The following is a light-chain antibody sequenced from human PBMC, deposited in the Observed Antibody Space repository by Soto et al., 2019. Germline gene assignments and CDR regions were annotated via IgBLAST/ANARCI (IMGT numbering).Light chain of an antibody. CDR2: GAS. J-gene: IGKJ2*03. Sequence: DIVLTQSPGTLSLSPGERATLSCRASQTVSSTYLAWYQQKPGQAPRLLIFGASSRATGIPDRFSGSGSGTDFTLIISILEPEDFAVYYCQKFGSSPGYSFGQGTKLEIK. CDR3: QKFGSSPGYS. V-gene: IGKV3-20*01. CDR1: QTVSSTY.